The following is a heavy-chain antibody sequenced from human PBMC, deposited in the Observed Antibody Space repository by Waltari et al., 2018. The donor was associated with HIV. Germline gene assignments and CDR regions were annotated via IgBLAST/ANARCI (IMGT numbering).Heavy chain of an antibody. CDR3: LSDSGI. J-gene: IGHJ4*02. CDR2: VDPGTGDT. Sequence: QSGSPVVKARPAVTLACRVSGSKFTAYHPHWVKRAPRKTFQWLGRVDPGTGDTFSGDHFRTRVTRTVDSSSETSFLYLTDVTTDDSAIYYCLSDSGIWGQGSLVTV. CDR1: GSKFTAYH. V-gene: IGHV1-69-2*01. D-gene: IGHD1-26*01.